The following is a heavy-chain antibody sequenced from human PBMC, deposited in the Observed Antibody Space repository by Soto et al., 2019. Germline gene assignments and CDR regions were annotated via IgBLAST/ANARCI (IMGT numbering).Heavy chain of an antibody. J-gene: IGHJ4*02. V-gene: IGHV2-5*02. Sequence: QITLKESGPTLVKPTQTLTLTCTFSGFSLSTSGVGVGWIRQPPGKALEWLALIYWDDDKRYNPSLKSRLTITKATSKNQVVLTMTNMDPVDTATYNCALPGDTAMSHEYYFDYWGQGTLVTVSS. D-gene: IGHD5-18*01. CDR1: GFSLSTSGVG. CDR3: ALPGDTAMSHEYYFDY. CDR2: IYWDDDK.